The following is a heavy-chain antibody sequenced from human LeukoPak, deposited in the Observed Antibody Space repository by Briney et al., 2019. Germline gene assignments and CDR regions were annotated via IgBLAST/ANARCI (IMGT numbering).Heavy chain of an antibody. CDR2: IRHNGETT. D-gene: IGHD1-26*01. CDR1: AFIFRNYA. CDR3: AKDAGPSGEGATPAD. Sequence: GGSLRLSCVASAFIFRNYAMTWVRQAPGKGLEWVSTIRHNGETTYFEDSVKGRFIISRDNTKNTLYLHVNSLRAEDTAVYFCAKDAGPSGEGATPADWGQGTLVTVSS. V-gene: IGHV3-23*01. J-gene: IGHJ4*02.